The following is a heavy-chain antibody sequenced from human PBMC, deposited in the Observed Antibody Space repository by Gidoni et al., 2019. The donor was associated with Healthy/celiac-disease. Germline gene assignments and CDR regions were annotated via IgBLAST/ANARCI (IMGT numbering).Heavy chain of an antibody. CDR1: GGSSSGYY. J-gene: IGHJ2*01. Sequence: QVQLQQWGAGLLKPSETLSLTCAVYGGSSSGYYWSWIRQPQGKGLEWSGEINHSGSTNYNPSLKSRVTISVDTSKNQCSLKLSSVTAADTAVYYCARPRGVGATTRYFDLWGRGTLVTVSS. CDR2: INHSGST. V-gene: IGHV4-34*01. CDR3: ARPRGVGATTRYFDL. D-gene: IGHD1-26*01.